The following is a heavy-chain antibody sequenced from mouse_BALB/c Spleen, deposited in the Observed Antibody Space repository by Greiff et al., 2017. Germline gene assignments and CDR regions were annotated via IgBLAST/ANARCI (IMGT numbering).Heavy chain of an antibody. CDR2: IYPGDGDT. D-gene: IGHD1-2*01. V-gene: IGHV1-80*01. CDR1: GYAFSSYW. CDR3: ARGGFTPAAY. Sequence: QVQLQQSGAELVRPGSSVKISCKASGYAFSSYWMNWVKQRPGQGLEWIGQIYPGDGDTNYNGKFKGKATLTADKSSSTAYMQLSSLTSEDSAVYFCARGGFTPAAYWGQGTTLTVSS. J-gene: IGHJ2*01.